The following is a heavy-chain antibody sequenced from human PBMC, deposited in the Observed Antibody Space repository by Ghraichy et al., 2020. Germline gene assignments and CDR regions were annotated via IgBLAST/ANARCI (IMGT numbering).Heavy chain of an antibody. J-gene: IGHJ3*02. V-gene: IGHV2-70*04. CDR1: GFSLSISGMR. CDR3: ARIPAYCSGGSCYSDAFDI. Sequence: SGPTLVKPTQTLTLTCTLSGFSLSISGMRVSWIRQPPGKALEWLARIDWDDDKFYSTSLKTRLTISKDTSKNQVVLTMTNMAPVDTATYYCARIPAYCSGGSCYSDAFDIWGQGTMVTVSS. CDR2: IDWDDDK. D-gene: IGHD2-15*01.